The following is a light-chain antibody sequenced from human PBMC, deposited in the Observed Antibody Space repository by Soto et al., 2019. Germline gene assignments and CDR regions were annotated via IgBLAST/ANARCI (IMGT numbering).Light chain of an antibody. CDR2: AAS. CDR1: QGISSY. Sequence: IHLTQSPSSLSASLGDRVTITCRASQGISSYLAWYQQKPGKAPQLLIYAASTLQSRVPSRFTGSGSGTDFTLTISSLQPEDFATYYCQQLNSYPLTFGGGTKVEIK. CDR3: QQLNSYPLT. J-gene: IGKJ4*01. V-gene: IGKV1-9*01.